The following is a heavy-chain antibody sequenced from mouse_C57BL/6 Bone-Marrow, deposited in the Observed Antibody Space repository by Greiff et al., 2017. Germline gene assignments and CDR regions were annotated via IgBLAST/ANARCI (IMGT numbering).Heavy chain of an antibody. CDR1: GYTFTDYE. J-gene: IGHJ3*01. Sequence: VQLQQSGAELVRPGASVTLSCKASGYTFTDYEMHWVKQTPVHGLEWIGAIDPETGGTAYNQKFKGKAILTADKSSSTAYMELRSLTSEDSAVYYCTRSLDCYPFAYWGQGTLVTVSA. CDR3: TRSLDCYPFAY. CDR2: IDPETGGT. D-gene: IGHD2-3*01. V-gene: IGHV1-15*01.